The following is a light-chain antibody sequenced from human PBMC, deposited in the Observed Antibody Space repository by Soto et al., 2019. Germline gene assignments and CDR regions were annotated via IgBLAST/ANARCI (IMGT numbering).Light chain of an antibody. Sequence: IQMTQSHATLSASVGDRVTITCRASQSINNYLAWYQQKPGKAPKLLIYDASSLESGVPSRFSGSGSGTDFTLTISSLQPDDFATYSCQQYNSYSWTFGQGAKVEIK. V-gene: IGKV1-5*01. CDR1: QSINNY. CDR3: QQYNSYSWT. CDR2: DAS. J-gene: IGKJ1*01.